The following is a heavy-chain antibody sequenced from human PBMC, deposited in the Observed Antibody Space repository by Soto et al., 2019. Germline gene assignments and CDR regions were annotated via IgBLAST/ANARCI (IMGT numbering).Heavy chain of an antibody. J-gene: IGHJ6*02. CDR3: AKXLSGGSSIFYYYYGMDV. CDR1: GFTFSIYA. CDR2: SSGSDSST. Sequence: GGYLRLSCAPSGFTFSIYAINWVRQAPRKGLEWVAASSGSDSSTYYADSVKGRFTISRDNSKNTQYLQMNSLRAEDTAVYYCAKXLSGGSSIFYYYYGMDVWGQGTTVTVSS. V-gene: IGHV3-23*01. D-gene: IGHD2-15*01.